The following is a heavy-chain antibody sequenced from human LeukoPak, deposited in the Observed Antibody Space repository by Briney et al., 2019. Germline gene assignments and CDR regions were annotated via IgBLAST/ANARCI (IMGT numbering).Heavy chain of an antibody. CDR1: GGSISSYY. CDR2: IYYSGST. D-gene: IGHD6-19*01. CDR3: ATGSGWSPYDY. J-gene: IGHJ4*02. V-gene: IGHV4-59*03. Sequence: SETLSLTCTVSGGSISSYYWSWIRQPPGKGLEWIGYIYYSGSTNYNPSLKSRVTISVDTSKNQISLRLSSVTAADTAAYYCATGSGWSPYDYWGQGTLVTVSS.